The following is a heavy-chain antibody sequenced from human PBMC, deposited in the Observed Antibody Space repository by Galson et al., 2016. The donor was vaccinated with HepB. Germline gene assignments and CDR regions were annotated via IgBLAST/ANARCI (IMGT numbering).Heavy chain of an antibody. CDR2: INRLGNDT. D-gene: IGHD2-15*01. J-gene: IGHJ3*02. CDR3: AREGPDFVVDEATTFAFDI. Sequence: QSGAEVKKPGESLKISCKASGDTFSTSYMHWVRQAPGQGLEWMGIINRLGNDTAYAQKFQGRVTMTRDTSTSTVYMELRSLRFEDTAVYYCAREGPDFVVDEATTFAFDIWGQGTMVTVSS. CDR1: GDTFSTSY. V-gene: IGHV1-46*01.